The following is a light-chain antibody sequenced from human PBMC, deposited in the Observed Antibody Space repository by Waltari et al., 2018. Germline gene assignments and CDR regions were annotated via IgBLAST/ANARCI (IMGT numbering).Light chain of an antibody. J-gene: IGKJ4*01. V-gene: IGKV1-27*01. CDR1: QGIRSY. CDR2: VAS. CDR3: QSSDTAPPT. Sequence: DIQMPQSPSSLSAYVPDRVTTSCRASQGIRSYVAWYQQKPGKAPKLLIYVASTLQSGVPSRFSGSGSGTDFSLTINSLQPEDVGTYYCQSSDTAPPTFGGGTKVEIK.